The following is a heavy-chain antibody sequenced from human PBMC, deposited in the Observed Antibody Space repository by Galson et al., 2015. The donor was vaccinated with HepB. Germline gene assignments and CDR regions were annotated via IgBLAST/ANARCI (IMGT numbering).Heavy chain of an antibody. Sequence: TLSLTCTVSGGSISSGGYYWSWIRQHPGKGLEWIGYIYYSGSTYYNPSLKSRVTISVDTSKNQFSLKLSSVTAADTAVYYCARDRMGCSSTSCYPDAFDIWGQGTMVTVSS. CDR1: GGSISSGGYY. D-gene: IGHD2-2*01. J-gene: IGHJ3*02. CDR3: ARDRMGCSSTSCYPDAFDI. CDR2: IYYSGST. V-gene: IGHV4-31*03.